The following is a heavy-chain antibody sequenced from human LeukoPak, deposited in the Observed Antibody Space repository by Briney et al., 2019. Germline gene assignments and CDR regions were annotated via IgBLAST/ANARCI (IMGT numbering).Heavy chain of an antibody. V-gene: IGHV1-18*01. D-gene: IGHD5-24*01. CDR2: ISAYNGNT. CDR3: ARATKGDGYSRIWLFDY. J-gene: IGHJ4*02. CDR1: GYTFTSYG. Sequence: ASVKVSCKASGYTFTSYGISWVRQAPGQGLEWMGWISAYNGNTNYAQKLQGRVTMTTDTSTSTAYMELRSLRSDDTAVYYCARATKGDGYSRIWLFDYWGQGTLVTVSS.